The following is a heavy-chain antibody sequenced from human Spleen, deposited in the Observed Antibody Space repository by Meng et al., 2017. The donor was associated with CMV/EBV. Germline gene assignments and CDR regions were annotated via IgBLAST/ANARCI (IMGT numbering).Heavy chain of an antibody. Sequence: SETLSLTCTGGSISRSSYYWGWIRQPPGKGLEWIGSISYTGSTYYNPSLKSRVTISVDTSKNQFSLKLSSVTAADTAVYYCARLRGYCSSTSCYPNWFDPWGQGTLVTVSS. CDR1: GSISRSSYY. CDR2: ISYTGST. CDR3: ARLRGYCSSTSCYPNWFDP. V-gene: IGHV4-39*07. D-gene: IGHD2-2*01. J-gene: IGHJ5*02.